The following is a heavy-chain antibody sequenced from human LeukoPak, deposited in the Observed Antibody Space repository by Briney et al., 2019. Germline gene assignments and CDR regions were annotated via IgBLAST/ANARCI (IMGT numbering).Heavy chain of an antibody. CDR1: GFTFSHYW. D-gene: IGHD3-22*01. J-gene: IGHJ3*02. CDR3: ARDQHYYDSSGYPAFDI. CDR2: INTDGTTT. Sequence: GGSLRLSCAASGFTFSHYWIHWVRQAPGEGLVWISRINTDGTTTSYADSVKGRFTISRDNAKNSLYLQMNSLRAEDTAVYYCARDQHYYDSSGYPAFDIWGQGTMVTVSS. V-gene: IGHV3-74*01.